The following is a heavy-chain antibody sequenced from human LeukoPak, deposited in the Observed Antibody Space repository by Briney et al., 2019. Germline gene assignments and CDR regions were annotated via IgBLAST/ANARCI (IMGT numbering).Heavy chain of an antibody. CDR2: IHHSGST. J-gene: IGHJ4*02. D-gene: IGHD3-16*01. V-gene: IGHV4-59*01. Sequence: SETLSLTCTASGGSITNYYWSCFRQPPGKGLEWIGYIHHSGSTKYNPSLKGRVSISADTSRSQFSLKLTSVTAADTAVYYCTTGGGYLTDYWGQGTLVTASS. CDR1: GGSITNYY. CDR3: TTGGGYLTDY.